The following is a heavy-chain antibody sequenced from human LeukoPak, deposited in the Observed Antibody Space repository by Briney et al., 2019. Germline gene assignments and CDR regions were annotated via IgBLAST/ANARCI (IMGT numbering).Heavy chain of an antibody. CDR2: ADYSGGT. V-gene: IGHV4-39*07. CDR1: GDSFSSVTDY. CDR3: AGERGEEYSSGWYKTNYFDN. D-gene: IGHD6-19*01. J-gene: IGHJ4*02. Sequence: ASETLSLTCTVSGDSFSSVTDYWAWIRQPPGKGLEWIASADYSGGTYYNPSLESRVAISADMSKKQISLTLTSVTGAYTAVYYWAGERGEEYSSGWYKTNYFDNWGQGIRVTVSS.